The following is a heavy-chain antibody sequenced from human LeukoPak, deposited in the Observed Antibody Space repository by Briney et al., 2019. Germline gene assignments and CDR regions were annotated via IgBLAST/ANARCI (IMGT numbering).Heavy chain of an antibody. V-gene: IGHV1-8*01. CDR3: ARPGEYCSSTSCSPNDAFDI. D-gene: IGHD2-2*01. Sequence: ASVKVSCKASGYTFTNYNISWVRQATGQGLEWMGWMNPNSGKTDYTQKFQGRVTMTRNTSISTAYMELSSLNSEDTAVYYCARPGEYCSSTSCSPNDAFDIWGQGTMVTVSS. CDR1: GYTFTNYN. CDR2: MNPNSGKT. J-gene: IGHJ3*02.